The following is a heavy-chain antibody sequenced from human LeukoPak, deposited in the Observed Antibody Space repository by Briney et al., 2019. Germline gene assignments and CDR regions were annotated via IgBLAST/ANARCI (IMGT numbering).Heavy chain of an antibody. Sequence: GASVKVSCKASGYTLTGYYMHWVRQAPGQGLEWMGWISAYNGNTNYAQKLQGRVTMTTDTSTSTAYMELRSLRSDDTAVYYCARVSYGYYGDYWGQGTLVTVSS. CDR3: ARVSYGYYGDY. V-gene: IGHV1-18*04. D-gene: IGHD5-18*01. CDR1: GYTLTGYY. J-gene: IGHJ4*02. CDR2: ISAYNGNT.